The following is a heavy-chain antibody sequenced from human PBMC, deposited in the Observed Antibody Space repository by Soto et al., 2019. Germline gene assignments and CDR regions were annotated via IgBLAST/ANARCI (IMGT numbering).Heavy chain of an antibody. J-gene: IGHJ4*02. Sequence: QVQLVESGGGVVQPGRSLRLSCAASGFTFSSYGMHWVRQAPGKGLEWVAVIWYDGSNKYYADSVKGRFTISRDNSKNTLYLQXNSXXXXXXXXXXXXXXXXXXXXQNWNYLDYWGQGTLVTVSS. D-gene: IGHD1-1*01. CDR1: GFTFSSYG. CDR3: XXXXXXXXXQNWNYLDY. CDR2: IWYDGSNK. V-gene: IGHV3-33*01.